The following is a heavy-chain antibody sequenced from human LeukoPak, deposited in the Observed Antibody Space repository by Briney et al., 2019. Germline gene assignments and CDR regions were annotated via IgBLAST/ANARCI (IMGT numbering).Heavy chain of an antibody. D-gene: IGHD2-2*01. V-gene: IGHV4-34*01. CDR3: ARVGDIAVVPAYTWFDP. J-gene: IGHJ5*02. CDR1: GGSFSGYN. Sequence: PSETLSLTCAVYGGSFSGYNWSWIRQPPGKGLEWIGEINHSGSTNYNPTLKSRVTITTDTSKNQFCLKLSSVTAADTAVYYCARVGDIAVVPAYTWFDPWGQGTLVTVSS. CDR2: INHSGST.